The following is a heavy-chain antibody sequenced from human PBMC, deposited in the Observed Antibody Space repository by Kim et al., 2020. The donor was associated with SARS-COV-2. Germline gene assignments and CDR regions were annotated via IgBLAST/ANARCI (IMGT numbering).Heavy chain of an antibody. CDR2: ISRDTIAT. Sequence: GGSLRLSCAASGFPFNIFAMHWVRQAPGKGLEWVSFISRDTIATYYADSVKGRFIVSRDDSTNMLYLQLNNLRAEDSAVYYCARDSYRSDSWGRGTLVT. CDR3: ARDSYRSDS. V-gene: IGHV3-30*03. D-gene: IGHD5-18*01. CDR1: GFPFNIFA. J-gene: IGHJ4*02.